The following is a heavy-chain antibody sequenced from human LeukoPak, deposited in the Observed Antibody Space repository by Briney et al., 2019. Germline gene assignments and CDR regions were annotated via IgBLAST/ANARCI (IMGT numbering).Heavy chain of an antibody. Sequence: GASLKVSCKASGYTFTSYAVHWVRQAPGQGLEWMGWINAGNGNTKYSQNFQGRVTITRDTSASTAYMELSSLRSEDTAVYYCATGSRLDYWGQGTLVTVSS. D-gene: IGHD2-15*01. J-gene: IGHJ4*02. V-gene: IGHV1-3*01. CDR1: GYTFTSYA. CDR3: ATGSRLDY. CDR2: INAGNGNT.